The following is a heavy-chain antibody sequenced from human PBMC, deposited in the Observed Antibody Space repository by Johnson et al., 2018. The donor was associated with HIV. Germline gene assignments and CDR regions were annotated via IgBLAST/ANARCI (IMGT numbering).Heavy chain of an antibody. D-gene: IGHD3-10*01. V-gene: IGHV3-49*04. J-gene: IGHJ3*02. Sequence: EVQLVESGGGLVQPGRSLRLSCTASGFTFGDYAMSWVRQAPGKGLEWVGFIRSKAYGGTTEYAASVKGRFTISRDDSKSIAYLQMNSLKTEDTAVYYCTRGRDSGVAFDIWGQGTMVTVSS. CDR3: TRGRDSGVAFDI. CDR1: GFTFGDYA. CDR2: IRSKAYGGTT.